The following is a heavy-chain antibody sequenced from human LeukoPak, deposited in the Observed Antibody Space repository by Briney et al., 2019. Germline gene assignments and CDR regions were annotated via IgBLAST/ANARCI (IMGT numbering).Heavy chain of an antibody. CDR1: GGSISSYY. V-gene: IGHV4-59*12. CDR2: IYYSGST. CDR3: ARSNLGYCSSTSCVDY. D-gene: IGHD2-2*01. Sequence: PSETLSLTCTVSGGSISSYYWSWIRQPPGKGLEWIGYIYYSGSTNYNPSLKSRVTMSVDTSKNQFSLKLSSVTAADTAVYYCARSNLGYCSSTSCVDYWGQGTLVTVSS. J-gene: IGHJ4*02.